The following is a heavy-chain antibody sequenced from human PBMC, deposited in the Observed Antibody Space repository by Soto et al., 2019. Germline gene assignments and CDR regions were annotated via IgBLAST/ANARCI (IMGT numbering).Heavy chain of an antibody. CDR3: ARDSGGYYYMDV. V-gene: IGHV4-59*01. CDR2: IYYSGST. Sequence: SETLSLTCTVSGGSISSYYWSWIRQPPGKGLEWIGYIYYSGSTNYNPCLKSRVTISVDTSKNQFSLKLSSVPAADTAVYYCARDSGGYYYMDVWGKGTTVTVSS. J-gene: IGHJ6*03. CDR1: GGSISSYY. D-gene: IGHD3-10*01.